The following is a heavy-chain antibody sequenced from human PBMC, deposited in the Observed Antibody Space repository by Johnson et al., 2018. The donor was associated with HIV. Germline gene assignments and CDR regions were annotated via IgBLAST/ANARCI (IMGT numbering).Heavy chain of an antibody. CDR1: GFTFDDYA. V-gene: IGHV3-9*01. CDR3: AKDPDEAFDI. CDR2: ISWNSGSI. Sequence: VQLVESGGGLVQPGRSLRLSCAASGFTFDDYAMHWVRQAPGKGLEWVSGISWNSGSIGYADSVKGRFTISRDNSKNTLYLQMNSLRPEDTAVYYCAKDPDEAFDIWGQGTMVTFSS. J-gene: IGHJ3*02.